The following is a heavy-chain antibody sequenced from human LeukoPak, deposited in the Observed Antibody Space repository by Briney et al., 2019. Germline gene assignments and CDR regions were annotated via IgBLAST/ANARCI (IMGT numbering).Heavy chain of an antibody. CDR3: ARHHDSSGYYIDY. CDR2: IYYSGST. D-gene: IGHD3-22*01. Sequence: SETLSLTCTVSGGSISSYYWSWIRQPPGKGLEWIGHIYYSGSTDYNPSLKSRVSISVDTSKNQFSLRLSSVTAADTAVYYCARHHDSSGYYIDYWGQGTLVTVSS. CDR1: GGSISSYY. V-gene: IGHV4-59*01. J-gene: IGHJ4*02.